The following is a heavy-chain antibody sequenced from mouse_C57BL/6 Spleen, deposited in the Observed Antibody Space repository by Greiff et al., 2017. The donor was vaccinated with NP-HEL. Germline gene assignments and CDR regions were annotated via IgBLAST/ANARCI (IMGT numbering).Heavy chain of an antibody. J-gene: IGHJ2*01. CDR2: INPNNGGT. Sequence: EVQLQQSGPELVKPGASVKISCKASGYTFTDYYMNWVKQSHGKSLEWIGDINPNNGGTSYNQKFKGKATLTVDKSSSTAYMERRSLTSEDSAVYYCARGTGTGYFDYWGQGTTLTVSS. V-gene: IGHV1-26*01. D-gene: IGHD4-1*01. CDR1: GYTFTDYY. CDR3: ARGTGTGYFDY.